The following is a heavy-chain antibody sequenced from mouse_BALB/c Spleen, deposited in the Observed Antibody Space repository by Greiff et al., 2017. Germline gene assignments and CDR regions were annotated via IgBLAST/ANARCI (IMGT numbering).Heavy chain of an antibody. Sequence: QVKLQQPGAELVKPGASVKLSCKASGYTFTSYWMHWVKQRPGQGLEWIGEINPSNGRTNYNEKFKSKATLTVDKSSSTAYMQLSSLTSEDSAVYYCARGSLYAMDDWGQGTSVTVSS. CDR1: GYTFTSYW. CDR2: INPSNGRT. CDR3: ARGSLYAMDD. D-gene: IGHD1-1*02. J-gene: IGHJ4*01. V-gene: IGHV1S81*02.